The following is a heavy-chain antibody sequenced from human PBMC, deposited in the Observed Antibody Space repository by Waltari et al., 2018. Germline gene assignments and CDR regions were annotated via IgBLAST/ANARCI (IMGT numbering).Heavy chain of an antibody. CDR2: INPNSGGT. CDR3: ATIAAAGPDY. CDR1: GCTFTGYY. J-gene: IGHJ4*02. D-gene: IGHD6-13*01. V-gene: IGHV1-2*06. Sequence: QVQLVQSGAEVKKPGASVKVSCTASGCTFTGYYMQWVRKAPGPGLEWMGRINPNSGGTNYAQKFQGRVTMTRDTSISPAYMELSRLRSDDTAVYYCATIAAAGPDYWGQGTLVTVSS.